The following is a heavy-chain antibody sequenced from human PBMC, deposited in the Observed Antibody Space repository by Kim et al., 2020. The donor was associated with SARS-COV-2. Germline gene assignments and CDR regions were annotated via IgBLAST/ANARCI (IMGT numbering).Heavy chain of an antibody. CDR3: ARDPITGTTSSF. J-gene: IGHJ4*02. V-gene: IGHV4-4*07. CDR1: GGSISNFY. CDR2: IHTSGST. Sequence: SETLSLTCTVSGGSISNFYWSWIRQPAGKGLEWIGRIHTSGSTNYNPSLKRRITMSVDTSKNQFSLKLSSVTAADTAVYYCARDPITGTTSSFWGQGTLV. D-gene: IGHD1-20*01.